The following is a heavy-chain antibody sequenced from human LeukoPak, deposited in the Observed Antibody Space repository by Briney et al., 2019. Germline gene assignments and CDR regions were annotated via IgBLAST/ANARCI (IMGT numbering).Heavy chain of an antibody. CDR2: INPSGGST. CDR1: GYTFTSYY. Sequence: ASVKVSRRASGYTFTSYYMHWVRQAPGQGLEWMGIINPSGGSTSYAQKFQGRVTMTRDTSSSTVYMELSSLRSEDTAVYYCARGGYSGYDSFDYWGQGTLVTVSS. CDR3: ARGGYSGYDSFDY. V-gene: IGHV1-46*01. D-gene: IGHD5-12*01. J-gene: IGHJ4*02.